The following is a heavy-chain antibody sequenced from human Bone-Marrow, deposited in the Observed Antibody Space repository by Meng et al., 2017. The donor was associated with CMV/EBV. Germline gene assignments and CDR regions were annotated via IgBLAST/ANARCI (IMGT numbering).Heavy chain of an antibody. D-gene: IGHD3-3*01. Sequence: LSTSGVGAGSLRQPPGKALEWHALIYWDNDKRYSPSLKSRLTITKDTSKNQVVLTMTNMDPVDTATYYCAHIISSPKAELRFLEWFDYWGQGTLVTVSS. J-gene: IGHJ5*01. CDR3: AHIISSPKAELRFLEWFDY. CDR1: LSTSGVG. CDR2: IYWDNDK. V-gene: IGHV2-5*02.